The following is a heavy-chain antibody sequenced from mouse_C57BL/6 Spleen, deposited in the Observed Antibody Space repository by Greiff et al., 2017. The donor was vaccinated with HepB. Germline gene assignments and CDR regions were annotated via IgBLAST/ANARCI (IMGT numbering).Heavy chain of an antibody. V-gene: IGHV6-3*01. CDR3: TGGSWDDY. CDR2: IRLKSDNYAT. J-gene: IGHJ2*01. Sequence: EVKLMESGGGLVQPGGSMKLSCVASGFTFSNYWMNWVRQSPEKGLEWVAQIRLKSDNYATHYAESVKGRFTISRDDSKSSVYMQMNNVRAEDTGIYYCTGGSWDDYWGQGTTLTVSS. CDR1: GFTFSNYW. D-gene: IGHD4-1*01.